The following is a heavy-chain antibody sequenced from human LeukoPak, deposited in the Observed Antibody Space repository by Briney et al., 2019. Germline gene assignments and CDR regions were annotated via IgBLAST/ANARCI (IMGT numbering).Heavy chain of an antibody. Sequence: GALRLSCAASGFTFSSYAMSWVRQAPGKGLEWVSAISGSGDSTYYADSVKGRFTISRDTSKNTLYLQINSLRVEDTAVYYCIVFGDSNHWGQGTLVTVSS. CDR1: GFTFSSYA. CDR3: IVFGDSNH. D-gene: IGHD4-17*01. J-gene: IGHJ5*02. CDR2: ISGSGDST. V-gene: IGHV3-23*01.